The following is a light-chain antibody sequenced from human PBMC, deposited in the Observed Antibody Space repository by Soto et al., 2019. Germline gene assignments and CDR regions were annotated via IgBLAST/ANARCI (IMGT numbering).Light chain of an antibody. CDR2: DAY. Sequence: EVVLTQSPATLSLSPGDRATLSCRASQSVFGYLAWYQHKPGQAPRLLIYDAYKRATGVPARFSGSGSETDFSLIISSLEPEDFAVYYCQQRSDSPPLTFGGGTNVDIK. CDR1: QSVFGY. V-gene: IGKV3-11*01. J-gene: IGKJ4*01. CDR3: QQRSDSPPLT.